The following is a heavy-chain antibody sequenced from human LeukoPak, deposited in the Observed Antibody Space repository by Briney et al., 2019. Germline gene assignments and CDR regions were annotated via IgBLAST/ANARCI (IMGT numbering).Heavy chain of an antibody. D-gene: IGHD2-8*01. V-gene: IGHV3-48*04. J-gene: IGHJ5*01. CDR2: LIGSSGAT. CDR1: GFSLTKYA. Sequence: GGSLRLSCAASGFSLTKYAMNWVRQAPGKGLEWVAVLIGSSGATDYADSVKGRFTISRDNAKNSLYLQMNSLTGEDTALYYCARDGTTNRYNWFDSWGQGTLVTVSS. CDR3: ARDGTTNRYNWFDS.